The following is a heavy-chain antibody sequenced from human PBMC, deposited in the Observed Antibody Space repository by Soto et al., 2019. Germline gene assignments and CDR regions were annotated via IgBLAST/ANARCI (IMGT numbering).Heavy chain of an antibody. D-gene: IGHD2-15*01. CDR3: ARASKVAAQGMDV. J-gene: IGHJ6*02. Sequence: ASVKVSCKASGYTFTGYYMHWLRQSPGQGLEWMGWINPNSGDTNYAQKFQGWVTMTRDTSISTAYMELSRLRSDDTAVYYCARASKVAAQGMDVWGQGTTVTVSS. CDR2: INPNSGDT. CDR1: GYTFTGYY. V-gene: IGHV1-2*04.